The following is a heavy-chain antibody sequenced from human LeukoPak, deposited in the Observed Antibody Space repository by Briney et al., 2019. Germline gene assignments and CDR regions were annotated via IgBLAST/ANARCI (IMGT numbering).Heavy chain of an antibody. J-gene: IGHJ5*02. CDR2: INPNSGGT. Sequence: GASVKVSCKASGYTFTGYYMHWVRQAPGQGLEWMGWINPNSGGTNYAQKFQGRVTMTRDTSISTAYMEPSRLRSDDTAVYYCARARLSMVRGVITYGNWFDPWGQGTLVTVSS. D-gene: IGHD3-10*01. CDR1: GYTFTGYY. V-gene: IGHV1-2*02. CDR3: ARARLSMVRGVITYGNWFDP.